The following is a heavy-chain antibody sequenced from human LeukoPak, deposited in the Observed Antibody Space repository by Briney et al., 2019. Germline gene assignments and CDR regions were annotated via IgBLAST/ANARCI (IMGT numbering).Heavy chain of an antibody. CDR2: INHSGST. V-gene: IGHV4-34*01. CDR3: AGGQNWGSYFDY. Sequence: SETLSLTCAVYGGSFSGYYWSWIRQPPGKGLEWIGEINHSGSTNYNPSLKSRVTISVDTSKNQFSLKLSSVTAADTAVYYCAGGQNWGSYFDYWGQGTLVTVSS. CDR1: GGSFSGYY. J-gene: IGHJ4*02. D-gene: IGHD7-27*01.